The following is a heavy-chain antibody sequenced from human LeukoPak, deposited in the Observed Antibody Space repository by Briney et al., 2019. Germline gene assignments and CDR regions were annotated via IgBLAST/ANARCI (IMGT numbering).Heavy chain of an antibody. CDR3: ARVKGGSCLFY. V-gene: IGHV3-7*01. CDR1: GFTFSSYW. CDR2: IKQDGSEK. Sequence: PGRSLRLSCAASGFTFSSYWMSWVRQAPGKGLEWVANIKQDGSEKYYVDSVKGRFTISRDNAKNSLYLQMNSLRAEDTAVYYCARVKGGSCLFYWGQGTLVTVSS. D-gene: IGHD2-15*01. J-gene: IGHJ4*02.